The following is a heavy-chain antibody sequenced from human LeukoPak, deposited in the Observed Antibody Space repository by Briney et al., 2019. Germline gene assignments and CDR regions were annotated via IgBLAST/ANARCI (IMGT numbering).Heavy chain of an antibody. CDR3: ARARTTRGFDY. V-gene: IGHV3-23*01. CDR1: GFTFGSYA. Sequence: GGSLRLSCTASGFTFGSYAMSWVRQAPGKGLEWVSSISGGSEDTYYADSVKGRFTISRDNSKNTLYLQMNSLRAEDTAVYYCARARTTRGFDYWGQGTLVTVSS. J-gene: IGHJ4*02. D-gene: IGHD4-17*01. CDR2: ISGGSEDT.